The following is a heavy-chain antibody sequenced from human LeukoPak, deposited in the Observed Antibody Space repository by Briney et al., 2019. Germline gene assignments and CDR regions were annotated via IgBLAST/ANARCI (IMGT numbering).Heavy chain of an antibody. Sequence: KSSETLSLTCTVSGGSTSNYYWSWIRQPPGKGLEWIGYIYSSGHTNYNPSLKNRDTISVDTSKNQFSLNLTSVTAADTAVYYCARYFSGAAAPLPFDYWGQGTLVTVSS. J-gene: IGHJ4*02. CDR3: ARYFSGAAAPLPFDY. CDR1: GGSTSNYY. D-gene: IGHD6-13*01. V-gene: IGHV4-59*08. CDR2: IYSSGHT.